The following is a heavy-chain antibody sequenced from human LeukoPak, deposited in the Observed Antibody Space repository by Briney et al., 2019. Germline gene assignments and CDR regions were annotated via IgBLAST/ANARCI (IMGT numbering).Heavy chain of an antibody. V-gene: IGHV3-23*01. CDR2: ISERGGTT. CDR1: GISLSNYA. J-gene: IGHJ4*02. CDR3: AKGLSSRSD. Sequence: GGSLRLSCVVSGISLSNYAMSWVRQAPGKGLEWVSYISERGGTTTYADSVKGRFTISRDNSLNTLNLQMSSLRAEDTAVYFCAKGLSSRSDWGQGTLVTVSS. D-gene: IGHD6-13*01.